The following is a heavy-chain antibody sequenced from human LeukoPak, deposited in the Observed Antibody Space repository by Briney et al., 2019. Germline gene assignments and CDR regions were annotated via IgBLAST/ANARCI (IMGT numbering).Heavy chain of an antibody. J-gene: IGHJ3*02. D-gene: IGHD3-3*01. V-gene: IGHV4-30-4*08. CDR2: IYYSGST. CDR1: GGSISSGDYY. Sequence: TLSLTCTVSGGSISSGDYYWSWIRQPPGKGLEWIGYIYYSGSTYYNPSLKSRVTISVDTSKNQFSLKLSSVTAADTAVYYCARDRPSITIFGVVKWDDAFDIWGQGTMVTVSS. CDR3: ARDRPSITIFGVVKWDDAFDI.